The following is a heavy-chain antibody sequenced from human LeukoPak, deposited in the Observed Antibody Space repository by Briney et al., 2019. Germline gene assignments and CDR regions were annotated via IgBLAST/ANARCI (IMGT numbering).Heavy chain of an antibody. V-gene: IGHV4-34*01. CDR2: INHSGST. CDR3: ARLDTAMVTAPFFDY. D-gene: IGHD5-18*01. CDR1: GGSFSGYY. Sequence: SETLSLTCAVYGGSFSGYYWSWIRQPPGKGLGWIGEINHSGSTNYNPSLKSRVTISVDTSKNQFSLKLSSVTAADTAVYYCARLDTAMVTAPFFDYWGQGTLVTVSS. J-gene: IGHJ4*02.